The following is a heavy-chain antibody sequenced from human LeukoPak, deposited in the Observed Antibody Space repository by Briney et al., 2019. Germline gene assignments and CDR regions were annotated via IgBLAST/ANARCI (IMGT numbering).Heavy chain of an antibody. V-gene: IGHV4-34*01. J-gene: IGHJ6*03. CDR3: ARGVPKMDSSSWYRARYYYYYMDV. CDR1: GGSFSGYY. Sequence: PSETLSLTCAVYGGSFSGYYWSWIRQPPGKGLEWIGEINHSGSTNYNPSLKSRVTISVDTSKNQFSLKLSSVTAADTAVYYCARGVPKMDSSSWYRARYYYYYMDVWGKGTTVTVSS. D-gene: IGHD6-13*01. CDR2: INHSGST.